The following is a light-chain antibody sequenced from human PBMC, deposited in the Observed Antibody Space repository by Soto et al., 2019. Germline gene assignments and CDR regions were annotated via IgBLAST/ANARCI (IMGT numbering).Light chain of an antibody. CDR3: QQYSYFAT. Sequence: DIQMTQSPSTLSASVGDRVTITCRASQSINSWLTWYQQKAGQAPKLLIYKASIVESGVPSRFSGSGSGTEFTLTISSLQPDDSATYYCQQYSYFATFGQGTRVEVK. J-gene: IGKJ1*01. CDR1: QSINSW. CDR2: KAS. V-gene: IGKV1-5*03.